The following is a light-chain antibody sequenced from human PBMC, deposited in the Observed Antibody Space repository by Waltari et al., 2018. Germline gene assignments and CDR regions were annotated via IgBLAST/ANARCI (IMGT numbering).Light chain of an antibody. Sequence: DIVLTQSPDSLAVSLGERAPINCKSSQSVLYSPNNKNYLGWFQQKTGQPPKLLIYWASMRESGVPDRFSGSGSGTDFTLTISSLQAEDVAVYYCQQYHSVPRTFGQGTKVEI. CDR2: WAS. CDR1: QSVLYSPNNKNY. J-gene: IGKJ1*01. V-gene: IGKV4-1*01. CDR3: QQYHSVPRT.